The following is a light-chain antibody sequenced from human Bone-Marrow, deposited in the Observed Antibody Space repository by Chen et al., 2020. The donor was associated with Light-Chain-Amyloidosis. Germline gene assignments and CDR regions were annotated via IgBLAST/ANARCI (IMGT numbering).Light chain of an antibody. CDR1: SSNIGAGYD. J-gene: IGLJ1*01. Sequence: QSVLTQPPSVSGAPGQRVTISCTGSSSNIGAGYDVHWYQQLPGTAPKLLIYANDNRPSGGPVRLSGSKAGTSASLAITGLQAEDEADYYCQSYDTRLSGLYVFGTGTKVTVL. CDR3: QSYDTRLSGLYV. V-gene: IGLV1-40*01. CDR2: AND.